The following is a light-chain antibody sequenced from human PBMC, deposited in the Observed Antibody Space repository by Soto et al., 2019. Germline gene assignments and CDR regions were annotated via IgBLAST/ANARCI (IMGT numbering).Light chain of an antibody. CDR1: RSNIGTYA. V-gene: IGLV1-44*01. Sequence: QSVLTQSPSASVTPGQRVTISCSGSRSNIGTYAVNWYQQLPGAAPTLLIFRNHQRPSGVPDRFSGSKSGTSASLAISGPQSEDEADYYCAAWDDRLRAVVFGGGTKLTVL. CDR3: AAWDDRLRAVV. J-gene: IGLJ2*01. CDR2: RNH.